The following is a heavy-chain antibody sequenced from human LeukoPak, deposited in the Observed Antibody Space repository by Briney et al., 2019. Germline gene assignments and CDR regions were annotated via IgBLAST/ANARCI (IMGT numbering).Heavy chain of an antibody. CDR2: ISYDGSNK. V-gene: IGHV3-30*18. D-gene: IGHD6-13*01. CDR3: AKETWEQQRIYYFDY. Sequence: GGSLRLSCAASGFTFSSYGMHWVRQAPGKGLEWVAVISYDGSNKYYADSVKGRFTISRDNSKNTLYLQMNSLRAEDTAVYYCAKETWEQQRIYYFDYWGQGTLVTVSS. CDR1: GFTFSSYG. J-gene: IGHJ4*02.